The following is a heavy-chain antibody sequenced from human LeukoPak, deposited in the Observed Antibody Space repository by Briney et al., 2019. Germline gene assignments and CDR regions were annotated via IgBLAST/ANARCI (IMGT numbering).Heavy chain of an antibody. CDR1: GFTFSIHW. J-gene: IGHJ4*02. CDR3: AREGKSTDFDY. D-gene: IGHD3-10*01. Sequence: GGSLRLSFAASGFTFSIHWMHWVRQGPGKGLVWVSRINGDGSSTGSADSVKGRFTISRDNAKNTLYLQMNSLRAEDTAVYYCAREGKSTDFDYWGQGTLVTVSS. CDR2: INGDGSST. V-gene: IGHV3-74*01.